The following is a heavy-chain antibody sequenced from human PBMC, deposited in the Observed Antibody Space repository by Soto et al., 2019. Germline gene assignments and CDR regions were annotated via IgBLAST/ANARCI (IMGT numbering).Heavy chain of an antibody. Sequence: GASVKVSCKASGYTFTSYGISWVRQAPGQGLEWMGWISPYNGHTQYAERFQGRVTMTTDTSTKTAYMELRNLRSDDTAHYYCARDLTIVPATHPRLENYGMDVWGQGTTVTVSS. CDR2: ISPYNGHT. CDR3: ARDLTIVPATHPRLENYGMDV. D-gene: IGHD2-2*01. J-gene: IGHJ6*02. CDR1: GYTFTSYG. V-gene: IGHV1-18*01.